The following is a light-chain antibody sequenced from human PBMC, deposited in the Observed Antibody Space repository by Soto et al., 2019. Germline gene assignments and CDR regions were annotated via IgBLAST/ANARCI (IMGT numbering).Light chain of an antibody. CDR2: AAS. CDR1: QGISSY. CDR3: QQLNSYPLT. Sequence: DIQLTQSPSFLSASVGARVTITCRASQGISSYLAWYQQKPGKAPKLLIYAASTLQSGVPSRFSGSGSGTEFTLTIRSLQPEDFATYYCQQLNSYPLTFGQGTKVEIK. V-gene: IGKV1-9*01. J-gene: IGKJ1*01.